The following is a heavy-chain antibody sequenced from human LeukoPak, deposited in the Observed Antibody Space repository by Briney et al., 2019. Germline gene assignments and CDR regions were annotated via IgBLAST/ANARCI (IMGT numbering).Heavy chain of an antibody. J-gene: IGHJ4*02. CDR2: ISTYDDDT. CDR1: GYTFTRYG. CDR3: ARDVLNRCIGGICPIDD. D-gene: IGHD2-15*01. Sequence: ASVKVSCKASGYTFTRYGITWVRQAPGQGLEWMGWISTYDDDTYYAQKFQGRVTMTRDTSTSTAYMELRGLRSDDTALYYCARDVLNRCIGGICPIDDWGQGTLVTVSS. V-gene: IGHV1-18*04.